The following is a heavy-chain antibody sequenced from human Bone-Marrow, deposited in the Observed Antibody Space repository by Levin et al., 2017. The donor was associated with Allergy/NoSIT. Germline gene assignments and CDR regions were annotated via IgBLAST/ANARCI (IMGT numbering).Heavy chain of an antibody. CDR2: ISYDGSNK. J-gene: IGHJ6*02. V-gene: IGHV3-30*18. CDR1: GFTFSSYG. CDR3: AKDLVPAANTYYYYGMDV. D-gene: IGHD2-2*01. Sequence: GGSLRLSCAASGFTFSSYGMHWVRQAPGKGLEWVAVISYDGSNKYYADSVKGRFTISRDNSKNTLYLQMNSLRAEDTAVYYCAKDLVPAANTYYYYGMDVWGQGTTVTVSS.